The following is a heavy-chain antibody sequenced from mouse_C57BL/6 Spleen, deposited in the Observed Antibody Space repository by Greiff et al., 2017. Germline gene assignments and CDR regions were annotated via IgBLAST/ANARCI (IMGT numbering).Heavy chain of an antibody. D-gene: IGHD1-3*01. J-gene: IGHJ3*01. CDR1: GYSFTGYY. Sequence: EVQLQQPGPELVKPGASVKISCKASGYSFTGYYMNWVKQSPEKSLEWIGEINPSTGGTTYNQKFKAKATLTVDKSSSTAYMQLKSLTSGDSAVYDCANDSGGAYWGQGTLVTVSA. V-gene: IGHV1-42*01. CDR3: ANDSGGAY. CDR2: INPSTGGT.